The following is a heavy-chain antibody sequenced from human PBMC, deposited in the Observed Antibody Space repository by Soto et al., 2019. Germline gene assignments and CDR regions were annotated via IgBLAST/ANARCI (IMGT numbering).Heavy chain of an antibody. J-gene: IGHJ4*02. CDR1: GFTFNTYG. Sequence: QDHLVESGGGVVQPGTSLRLSCAASGFTFNTYGMHWVRQAPGKGLEWVAVISYDGSVKFYADSVKGRFTISRDNSKNTLYLQMSSLRPEDTAIYYCAKSPNFYCSSPTCYKYYFDYWGQGTLVTVSS. CDR2: ISYDGSVK. CDR3: AKSPNFYCSSPTCYKYYFDY. D-gene: IGHD2-2*02. V-gene: IGHV3-30*18.